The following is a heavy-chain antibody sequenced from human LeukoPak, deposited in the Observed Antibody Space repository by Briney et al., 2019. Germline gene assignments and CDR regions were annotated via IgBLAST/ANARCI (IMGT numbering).Heavy chain of an antibody. CDR2: INHSGST. V-gene: IGHV4-34*01. D-gene: IGHD2-15*01. J-gene: IGHJ3*02. CDR1: GGSFSGYY. CDR3: ARHVGSEDAFDI. Sequence: PSETLSLTCAVYGGSFSGYYWSWIRQPPGKGLEWIGEINHSGSTNYNPSLKSRVTISVDTSKNQFSLKLSSVTAADTAVYCCARHVGSEDAFDIWGQGTMVTVSS.